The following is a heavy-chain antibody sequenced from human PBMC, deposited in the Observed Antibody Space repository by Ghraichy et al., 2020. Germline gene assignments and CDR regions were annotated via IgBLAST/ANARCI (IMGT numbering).Heavy chain of an antibody. D-gene: IGHD2-21*02. J-gene: IGHJ2*01. CDR2: IDNAKRATI. CDR3: ARKGGSCGGDCFLDLDL. Sequence: GGSLRLSCVASGFTFTSYSMNWVRQAPGKGLEWVSYIDNAKRATIYYAGSVRGRFTISRDNGRNLVYLQMNSLREEDTAVYYCARKGGSCGGDCFLDLDLWGRGTLVTVSS. V-gene: IGHV3-48*02. CDR1: GFTFTSYS.